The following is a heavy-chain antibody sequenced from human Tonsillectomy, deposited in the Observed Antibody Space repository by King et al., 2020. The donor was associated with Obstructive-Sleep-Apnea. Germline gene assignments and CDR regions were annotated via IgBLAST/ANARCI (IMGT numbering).Heavy chain of an antibody. D-gene: IGHD3-10*01. J-gene: IGHJ3*02. CDR2: ISTSNTYI. CDR3: ARKLWFGDRGAFYI. Sequence: QLVQSGGGLVKPGGSLRLSCTASGFTFNNYNMNWVRQAPGKGLEWVSSISTSNTYIYYADSVKGRFTISRDNAKNSLYLQMNSLRAEDTAVYYCARKLWFGDRGAFYIWGQGTMVTVSS. CDR1: GFTFNNYN. V-gene: IGHV3-21*01.